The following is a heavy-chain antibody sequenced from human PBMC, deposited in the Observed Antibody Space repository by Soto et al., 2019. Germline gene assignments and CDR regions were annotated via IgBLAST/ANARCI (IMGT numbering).Heavy chain of an antibody. CDR3: ARGIAAAGNWFDP. CDR1: GFTFSDYY. J-gene: IGHJ5*02. CDR2: ISSSSSYT. Sequence: PGGSLRLSCAASGFTFSDYYMSWIRQAPGKGLEWVSYISSSSSYTNYADSVKGRFTISRDNAKNPLYLQMNSLRAEDTAVYYCARGIAAAGNWFDPWGQGTLVTVSS. D-gene: IGHD6-13*01. V-gene: IGHV3-11*05.